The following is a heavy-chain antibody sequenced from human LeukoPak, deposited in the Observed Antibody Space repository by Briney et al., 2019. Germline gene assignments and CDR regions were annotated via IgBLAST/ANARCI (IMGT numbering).Heavy chain of an antibody. CDR1: GFTFSSYS. V-gene: IGHV3-21*01. CDR3: AREYCSGGSCYYYYYYGMDV. D-gene: IGHD2-15*01. CDR2: ISSSSSYI. J-gene: IGHJ6*04. Sequence: GGSLRLSCAASGFTFSSYSMNWVRQAPGKGLEWVSSISSSSSYIYYADSVKGRFTISRDNAKNSLYLQMNSLRAEDTAVYYCAREYCSGGSCYYYYYYGMDVWGKGTTVTVSS.